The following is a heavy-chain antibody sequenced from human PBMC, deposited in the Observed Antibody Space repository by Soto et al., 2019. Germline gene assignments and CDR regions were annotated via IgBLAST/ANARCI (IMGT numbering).Heavy chain of an antibody. CDR1: GGSISRYY. J-gene: IGHJ4*02. D-gene: IGHD3-16*01. CDR2: IYYSGST. Sequence: SETLSLACTVAGGSISRYYWSWIRQPPGKGLEWIGYIYYSGSTNYNPSLKSRVTISVDTSKNQFSLKLSSVTAADTAVYYCARGGLGTFDYWGQGTLVTVSS. V-gene: IGHV4-59*08. CDR3: ARGGLGTFDY.